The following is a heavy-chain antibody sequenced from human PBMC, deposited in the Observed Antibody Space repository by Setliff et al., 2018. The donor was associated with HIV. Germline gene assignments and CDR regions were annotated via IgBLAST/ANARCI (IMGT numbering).Heavy chain of an antibody. CDR2: ISTYNGNT. Sequence: VASVKVSCKASGYTFTSYGISWVRQAPGQGLEWMGWISTYNGNTNYAQKVQGRVIMTTDTSTSTAYMELRSLRSDDTAVYYCARTYYYDSSGYYGYYYYYYMDVWGKGTTVTVS. V-gene: IGHV1-18*04. CDR1: GYTFTSYG. CDR3: ARTYYYDSSGYYGYYYYYYMDV. D-gene: IGHD3-22*01. J-gene: IGHJ6*03.